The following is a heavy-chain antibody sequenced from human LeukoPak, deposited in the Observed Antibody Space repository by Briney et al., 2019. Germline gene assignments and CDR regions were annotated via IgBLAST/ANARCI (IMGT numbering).Heavy chain of an antibody. Sequence: PGGFLRLSCAASGFTFSSYAMSWVRQAPGKGLEWVSAISGSGGSTYYADSVKGRFTISRDNSKNTLYLQMNSLRAEDTAVYYCASPKGPYYYGSGSYSANWGQGTLVTVSS. J-gene: IGHJ4*02. D-gene: IGHD3-10*01. CDR3: ASPKGPYYYGSGSYSAN. CDR2: ISGSGGST. V-gene: IGHV3-23*01. CDR1: GFTFSSYA.